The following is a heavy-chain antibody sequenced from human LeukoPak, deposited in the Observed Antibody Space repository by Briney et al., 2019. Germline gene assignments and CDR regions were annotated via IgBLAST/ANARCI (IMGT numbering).Heavy chain of an antibody. J-gene: IGHJ3*02. CDR1: GFTFDDYA. Sequence: PGGSLRPSCAASGFTFDDYAMHWVRHAPGKGLEWVSGISWNSGSIGYADSVKGRFTISRDNAKNSLYLQMNSLRAEDTALYYCAKDVGATSDDAFDIWGQGTMVTVSS. D-gene: IGHD1-26*01. CDR2: ISWNSGSI. CDR3: AKDVGATSDDAFDI. V-gene: IGHV3-9*01.